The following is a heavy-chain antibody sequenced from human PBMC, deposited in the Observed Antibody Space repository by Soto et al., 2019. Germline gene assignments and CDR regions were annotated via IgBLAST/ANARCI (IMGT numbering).Heavy chain of an antibody. Sequence: QVQLVESGGGVVQPGGSLRLSCAASGFSISDYGMEWVRQAPGKGLEWVALISYDGNNTYYADSVKGRFTISRDNSKDTLFLQMTGLRAEDTAGYYCAKGAGDRLSLGMDVWGQGTTVTVSS. CDR3: AKGAGDRLSLGMDV. D-gene: IGHD1-26*01. J-gene: IGHJ6*02. V-gene: IGHV3-30*18. CDR2: ISYDGNNT. CDR1: GFSISDYG.